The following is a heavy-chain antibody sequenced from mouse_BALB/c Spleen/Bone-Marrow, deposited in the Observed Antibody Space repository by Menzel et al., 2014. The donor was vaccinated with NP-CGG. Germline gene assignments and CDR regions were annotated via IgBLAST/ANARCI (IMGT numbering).Heavy chain of an antibody. CDR3: ARTYRPYALDY. V-gene: IGHV5-4*02. J-gene: IGHJ4*01. D-gene: IGHD2-14*01. CDR1: GFIFSDYY. Sequence: EVKVVESGGGLVKPGGSLKLSCAASGFIFSDYYMYWVRQTPEKRLEWVATISDGGSYTSYPDSVKGRFTVSRDNAKNNLYLQMSGLKSEDTAFYYCARTYRPYALDYWGQGSSVTVSS. CDR2: ISDGGSYT.